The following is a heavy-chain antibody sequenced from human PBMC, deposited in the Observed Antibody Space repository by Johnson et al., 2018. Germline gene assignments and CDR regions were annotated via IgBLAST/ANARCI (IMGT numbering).Heavy chain of an antibody. CDR1: GYTFTSYD. J-gene: IGHJ6*04. Sequence: QVQLVQSGAEVKKPGASVKVSCKASGYTFTSYDINWVRQATGQGLEWMGWMNPTSGNTGYAQKFQGRVTMTRNTTISTADLGLSSLRSEDTAGYYCARVRRAAAGRLDVGGKGTTVTVSS. D-gene: IGHD6-13*01. CDR2: MNPTSGNT. V-gene: IGHV1-8*01. CDR3: ARVRRAAAGRLDV.